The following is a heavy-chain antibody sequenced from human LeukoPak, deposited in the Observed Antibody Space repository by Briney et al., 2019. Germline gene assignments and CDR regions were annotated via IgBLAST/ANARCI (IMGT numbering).Heavy chain of an antibody. V-gene: IGHV1-69*13. Sequence: SVKVSCKASGGTFSSYAISWVRQAPGQGLEWMGGIIPIFGTANYAQKFQGRVTITADESTSTAYMELSSLRSEDTAVYYCASRIAAAYYDGMDVWGQGTTVTVSS. J-gene: IGHJ6*02. D-gene: IGHD6-13*01. CDR3: ASRIAAAYYDGMDV. CDR2: IIPIFGTA. CDR1: GGTFSSYA.